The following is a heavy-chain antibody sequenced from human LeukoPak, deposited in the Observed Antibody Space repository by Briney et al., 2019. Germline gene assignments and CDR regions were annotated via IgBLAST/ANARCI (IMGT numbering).Heavy chain of an antibody. CDR1: GFTFSSYG. CDR2: ISYDGSNK. V-gene: IGHV3-30*18. J-gene: IGHJ4*02. CDR3: AKDRRIVGAPIDY. D-gene: IGHD1-26*01. Sequence: PGGSLRLSCAASGFTFSSYGMPWVRQAPGKGLEWVAVISYDGSNKYYADSVKGRFTISRDNSKNTLYLQMNSLRAEDTAVYYCAKDRRIVGAPIDYWGQGTLVTVSS.